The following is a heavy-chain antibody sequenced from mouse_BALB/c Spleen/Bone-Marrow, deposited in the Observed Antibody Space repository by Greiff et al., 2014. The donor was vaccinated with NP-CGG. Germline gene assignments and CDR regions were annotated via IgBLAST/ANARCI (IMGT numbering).Heavy chain of an antibody. CDR1: GFNIRDTY. Sequence: DVKLQESGAELVKPGASVKLSCTASGFNIRDTYMHWVKQRPEQGLEWIGRIDPANGNTKYDPKFQGKATITADTSSNTAYLQLSSLTSEDTAVYYCARYYYGSSCFDYWGQGTTLAVAS. D-gene: IGHD1-1*01. CDR2: IDPANGNT. J-gene: IGHJ2*01. V-gene: IGHV14-3*02. CDR3: ARYYYGSSCFDY.